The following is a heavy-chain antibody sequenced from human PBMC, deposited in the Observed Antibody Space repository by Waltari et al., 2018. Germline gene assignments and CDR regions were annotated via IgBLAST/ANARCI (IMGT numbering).Heavy chain of an antibody. CDR2: INAGNGNT. CDR3: ARGLGPAYYYGSGSYYNHFDY. Sequence: QVQLVQSGAEVKKPGASVKVSCKASGYTFTSYAMHWVRQAPGQRLEWMGWINAGNGNTKYSQKFQSRVTITRDTSASTAYMELSSLRSEDTAVYYCARGLGPAYYYGSGSYYNHFDYWGQGTLVTVSS. D-gene: IGHD3-10*01. CDR1: GYTFTSYA. J-gene: IGHJ4*02. V-gene: IGHV1-3*01.